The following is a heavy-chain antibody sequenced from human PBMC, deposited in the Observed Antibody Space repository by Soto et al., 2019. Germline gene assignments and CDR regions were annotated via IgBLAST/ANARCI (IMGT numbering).Heavy chain of an antibody. D-gene: IGHD3-22*01. Sequence: PVGSLRLSCAASGFTFDDYAMHWVRQAPGKGLEWVSGISWNSGSIGYADSVKGRFTISRDNAKNSLYLQMNSLRAEDTALYYCAKEYDSSGYDWGQGTLVTVSS. J-gene: IGHJ4*02. V-gene: IGHV3-9*01. CDR3: AKEYDSSGYD. CDR2: ISWNSGSI. CDR1: GFTFDDYA.